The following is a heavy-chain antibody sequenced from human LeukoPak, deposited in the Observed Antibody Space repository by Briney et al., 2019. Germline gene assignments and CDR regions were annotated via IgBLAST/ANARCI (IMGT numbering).Heavy chain of an antibody. J-gene: IGHJ4*02. Sequence: SQTLSLTCTVSGGSISSGSYYWSWIRQPAGKGLEWIGRIYTSGSTNYNPSLKSRVTISVDTPKNQFSLKLSSVTAADTAVYYCAREAYYDSGGTQLFDYWGQGTLVTVSS. CDR1: GGSISSGSYY. V-gene: IGHV4-61*02. CDR3: AREAYYDSGGTQLFDY. CDR2: IYTSGST. D-gene: IGHD3-22*01.